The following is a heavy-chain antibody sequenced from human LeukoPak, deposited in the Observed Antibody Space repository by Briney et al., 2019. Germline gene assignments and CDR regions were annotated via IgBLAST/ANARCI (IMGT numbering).Heavy chain of an antibody. Sequence: GASVKVSCKASGYTYTSYGISWVRQAPGQGLEWMGWISAYNGNTNYAQKLQGRVTMTTDTSTSTAYMELRSLRSDDTAVYYCARDPCGGDCYGTYFDYWGQGTLVTVSS. D-gene: IGHD2-21*02. CDR1: GYTYTSYG. J-gene: IGHJ4*02. CDR2: ISAYNGNT. CDR3: ARDPCGGDCYGTYFDY. V-gene: IGHV1-18*01.